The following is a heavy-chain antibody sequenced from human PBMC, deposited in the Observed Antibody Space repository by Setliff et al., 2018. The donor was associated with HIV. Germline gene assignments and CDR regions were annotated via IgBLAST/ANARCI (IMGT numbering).Heavy chain of an antibody. D-gene: IGHD6-19*01. Sequence: PSETLSLTCAVYGGSFSGYYWSWIRQPPGKGLEWIGEINHSGSINYNPSLKSRVTISVDTCTNQFSLKLSSVTAADTAVYYCASGESSGWCYHMDVWDKATTVTVSS. J-gene: IGHJ6*03. V-gene: IGHV4-34*01. CDR3: ASGESSGWCYHMDV. CDR1: GGSFSGYY. CDR2: INHSGSI.